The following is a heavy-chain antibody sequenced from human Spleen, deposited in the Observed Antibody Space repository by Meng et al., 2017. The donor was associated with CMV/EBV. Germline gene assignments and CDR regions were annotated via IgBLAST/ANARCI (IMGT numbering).Heavy chain of an antibody. CDR2: ISSKVYGETT. J-gene: IGHJ4*02. D-gene: IGHD2-8*01. Sequence: GESLKISCTASGFTFGDYTISWVRQAPGKGLEGVGFISSKVYGETTKYAASVKGRFTISRDDSKSIASLQMNSLKTEDTAVYYCTTMVYTSHFDYWGQGTLVTVSS. CDR3: TTMVYTSHFDY. CDR1: GFTFGDYT. V-gene: IGHV3-49*04.